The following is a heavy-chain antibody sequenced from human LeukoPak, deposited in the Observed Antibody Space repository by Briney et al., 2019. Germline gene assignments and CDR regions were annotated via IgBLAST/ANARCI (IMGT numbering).Heavy chain of an antibody. D-gene: IGHD6-19*01. J-gene: IGHJ4*02. V-gene: IGHV3-23*01. CDR3: ANRPPIPYGSGWSVDY. CDR2: ISGTGGSK. Sequence: GGSLRLSCAASGFTFGNYAMSWVRQAPGKGLECVSAISGTGGSKYYADSVKGRFTISRDNSKNTVYLQMNSLRVEDTAVYYCANRPPIPYGSGWSVDYWGQGTLVTVSS. CDR1: GFTFGNYA.